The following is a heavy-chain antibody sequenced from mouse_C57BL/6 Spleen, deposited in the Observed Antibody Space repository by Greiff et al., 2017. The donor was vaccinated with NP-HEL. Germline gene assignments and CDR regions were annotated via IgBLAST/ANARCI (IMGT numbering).Heavy chain of an antibody. J-gene: IGHJ3*01. CDR1: GFTFTDYY. CDR3: ARAYDYAGPWFAY. V-gene: IGHV7-3*01. Sequence: EVQRVESGGGLVQPGGSLSLSCAASGFTFTDYYMSWVRQPPGKALEWLGFIRNKANGYTTEYSASVKGRFTISRDNSQSILYLQMNALRAEDSATYYCARAYDYAGPWFAYWGQGTLVTVSA. D-gene: IGHD2-4*01. CDR2: IRNKANGYTT.